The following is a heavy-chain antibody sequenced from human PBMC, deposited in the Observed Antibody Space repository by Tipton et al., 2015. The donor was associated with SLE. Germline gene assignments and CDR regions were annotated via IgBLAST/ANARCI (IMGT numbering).Heavy chain of an antibody. CDR3: ARGCSSSTCEPFYFFGMDV. CDR2: ISYSGAT. Sequence: TLSLTCIVSGGSITTRSYYWGWIRQPPGKGLEWIASISYSGATYYNPSLKSRVTITVDMSKNQFSLRLISVTAADTAVYYCARGCSSSTCEPFYFFGMDVWGQGTTVTVSS. CDR1: GGSITTRSYY. J-gene: IGHJ6*02. D-gene: IGHD2-2*01. V-gene: IGHV4-39*07.